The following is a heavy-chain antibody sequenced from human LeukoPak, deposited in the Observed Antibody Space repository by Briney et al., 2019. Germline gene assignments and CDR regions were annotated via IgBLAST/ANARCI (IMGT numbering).Heavy chain of an antibody. V-gene: IGHV7-4-1*02. J-gene: IGHJ4*02. D-gene: IGHD5-12*01. CDR1: GYTFTTYP. CDR2: INTNTGNP. CDR3: AREWLRNPVGLDY. Sequence: ASVKVSCKASGYTFTTYPINWVRRAPGQGLEWMGWINTNTGNPTYAQGFTGRFVFSLDTSVSTAYLQISSLKAEDTAVYYCAREWLRNPVGLDYWGQGTLVTVSS.